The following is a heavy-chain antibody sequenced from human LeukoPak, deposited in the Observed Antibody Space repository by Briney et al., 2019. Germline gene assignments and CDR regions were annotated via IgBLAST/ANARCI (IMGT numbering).Heavy chain of an antibody. CDR2: IIPIFGTA. V-gene: IGHV1-69*13. CDR3: ARDREVAGTWYFDY. J-gene: IGHJ4*02. Sequence: ASVKVSCKASGGTFSSYAISWVRQAPGQGLEWMGGIIPIFGTANYAQKFQGRVTITADESTSTAYIELSSLRSEDTAVYYCARDREVAGTWYFDYWGQGTLVTVSS. D-gene: IGHD6-19*01. CDR1: GGTFSSYA.